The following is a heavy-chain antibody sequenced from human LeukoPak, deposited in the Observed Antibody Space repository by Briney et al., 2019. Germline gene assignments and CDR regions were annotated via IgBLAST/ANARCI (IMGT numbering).Heavy chain of an antibody. D-gene: IGHD1-26*01. CDR3: ARGIIGMSPGFDY. J-gene: IGHJ4*02. CDR1: GGTFSSYA. V-gene: IGHV1-69*04. CDR2: IIPILGIA. Sequence: SVKVSCKASGGTFSSYAISWVRQAPGQGLEWMGRIIPILGIANYAQKFQGRVTITADKSTSTAYMELSSLRSEDTAVYCCARGIIGMSPGFDYWGQGTLVTVSS.